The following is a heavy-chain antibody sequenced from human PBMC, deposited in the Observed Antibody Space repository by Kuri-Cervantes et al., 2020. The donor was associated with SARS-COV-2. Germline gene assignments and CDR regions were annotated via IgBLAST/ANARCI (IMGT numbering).Heavy chain of an antibody. J-gene: IGHJ6*03. CDR3: SFSGNLNHYYMDV. CDR2: INPSGGST. Sequence: ASVKVSCKAFGYSFSDHYMYWVRQAPGQGLEWMGIINPSGGSTSYAQKFQGRVTMTRDTSTSTVYMELSSLRSEDTAVYYCSFSGNLNHYYMDVWGKGTTVTVSS. D-gene: IGHD3-10*01. CDR1: GYSFSDHY. V-gene: IGHV1-46*01.